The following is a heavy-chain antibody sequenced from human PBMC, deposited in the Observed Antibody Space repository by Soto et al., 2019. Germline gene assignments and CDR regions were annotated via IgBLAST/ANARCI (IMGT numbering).Heavy chain of an antibody. CDR1: GFTFSRYA. Sequence: QVQLVGSGGGVVQPGGSLRLSCSASGFTFSRYAMHWVRQAPGEGLDWVAVVSFDGSNEYYAESVRGRFTISRDTSKNTLYLQMNSLRPEDTAVYFCARPRMTTTTRYHGMDVWGRGTTVTVSS. J-gene: IGHJ6*02. V-gene: IGHV3-30-3*01. CDR2: VSFDGSNE. CDR3: ARPRMTTTTRYHGMDV. D-gene: IGHD4-17*01.